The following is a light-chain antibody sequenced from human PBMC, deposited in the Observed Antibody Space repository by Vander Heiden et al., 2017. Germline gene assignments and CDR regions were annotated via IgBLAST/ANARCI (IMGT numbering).Light chain of an antibody. CDR2: GSS. Sequence: EIVMTQSPATLPASPGEGATLPCRATQTVSNNVAWYQQKPGQAPRLLIYGSSIRATGIPARFSGRGSGTEFTLTITSLQSEDFAVYYCQQYKSWPLTFGEGTKVEIK. V-gene: IGKV3-15*01. J-gene: IGKJ4*01. CDR3: QQYKSWPLT. CDR1: QTVSNN.